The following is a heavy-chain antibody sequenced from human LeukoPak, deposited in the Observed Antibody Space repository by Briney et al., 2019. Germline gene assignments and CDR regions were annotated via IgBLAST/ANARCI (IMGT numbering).Heavy chain of an antibody. CDR2: ISGSGDST. D-gene: IGHD4-17*01. CDR3: AKDYFGKEGGGDYVYAFDI. CDR1: GFTFSNYA. V-gene: IGHV3-23*01. J-gene: IGHJ3*02. Sequence: PGGSLRLSCAASGFTFSNYAMSWVRQAPGKGLEWVSAISGSGDSTYYAHSVKGRFSISRDNSKNTLYLQMNSLRVEDTAVYYCAKDYFGKEGGGDYVYAFDIWGQGTMVTVSS.